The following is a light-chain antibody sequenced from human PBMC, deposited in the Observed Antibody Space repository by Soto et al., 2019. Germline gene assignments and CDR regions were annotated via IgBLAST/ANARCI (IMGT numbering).Light chain of an antibody. CDR3: QSYDRSLRGYV. CDR2: GNA. V-gene: IGLV1-40*01. CDR1: SSNIGAAYD. Sequence: QSVLTHPPLASGTPGQRLTISCSGSSSNIGAAYDVHWDQDLPGTAPKLRMYGNAIRPSGVPDRFSGSKSGTSASLAITGLQAEAEADYYCQSYDRSLRGYVFGTGTKVTVL. J-gene: IGLJ1*01.